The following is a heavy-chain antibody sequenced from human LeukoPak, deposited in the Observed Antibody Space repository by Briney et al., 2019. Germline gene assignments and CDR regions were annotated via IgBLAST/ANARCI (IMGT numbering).Heavy chain of an antibody. J-gene: IGHJ4*02. CDR1: GFSFSDYN. CDR2: ISYNGINE. Sequence: GGSLRLSYAASGFSFSDYNMHWVRQAPGKGLEWMAVISYNGINEYYADSVKGRFTISRDNSKSTLLLQMNSLRAEDTAVYYCARALIGYYFDYWGQGTLVTVSS. V-gene: IGHV3-30*03. CDR3: ARALIGYYFDY. D-gene: IGHD2-8*01.